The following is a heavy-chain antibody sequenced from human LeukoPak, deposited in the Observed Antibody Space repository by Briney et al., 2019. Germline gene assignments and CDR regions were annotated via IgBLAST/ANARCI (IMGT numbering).Heavy chain of an antibody. Sequence: SETLSLTCAVYGGSFSGYYWSWIRQPPGKGLEWIGEINHSGSTNYNPSLKSQVTISVDTSKNQFSLKLSSVTAADTAVYYCARGPWSSGWYGDYWGQGTLVTVSS. CDR2: INHSGST. CDR3: ARGPWSSGWYGDY. CDR1: GGSFSGYY. V-gene: IGHV4-34*01. J-gene: IGHJ4*02. D-gene: IGHD6-19*01.